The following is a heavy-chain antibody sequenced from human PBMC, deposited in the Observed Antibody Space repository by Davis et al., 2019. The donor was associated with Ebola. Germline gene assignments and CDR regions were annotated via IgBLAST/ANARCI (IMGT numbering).Heavy chain of an antibody. CDR1: GFTFSSYG. CDR3: AKLFFPSY. J-gene: IGHJ4*02. D-gene: IGHD2-21*01. CDR2: ISYDGSNK. Sequence: GGSLRLSCAASGFTFSSYGMHWVRQALGKGLEWVAVISYDGSNKYYADSVKGRFTISRDNSKNTLYLQMNSLRAEDTAVYYCAKLFFPSYWGQGTLVTVSS. V-gene: IGHV3-30*18.